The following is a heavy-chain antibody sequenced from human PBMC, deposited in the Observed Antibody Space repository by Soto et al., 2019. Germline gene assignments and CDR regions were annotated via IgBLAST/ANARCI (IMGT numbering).Heavy chain of an antibody. CDR1: GYTFTSYY. Sequence: ASVKVSCKASGYTFTSYYMHWVRQAPGQGLEWMGIINPSGGSTSCAQKFQGRVTMTRDTSTSTVYMELSSLRSEDTAVYYCAREGGCGGDCYPFWGQGTMVTVSS. J-gene: IGHJ3*01. CDR2: INPSGGST. V-gene: IGHV1-46*03. CDR3: AREGGCGGDCYPF. D-gene: IGHD2-21*02.